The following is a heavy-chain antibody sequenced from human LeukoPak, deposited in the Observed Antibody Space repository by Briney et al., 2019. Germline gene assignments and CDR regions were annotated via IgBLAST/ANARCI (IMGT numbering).Heavy chain of an antibody. V-gene: IGHV6-1*01. Sequence: SQTLLLTCAISGDSVSSNSAAWNWIRQSPSRGLEWLGRTFYRSQWYNDYEVSVKSRININPDTSKNQFSLHLKSVTPEDTAVYYCAREVDSSGWSFDYWGQGTLATVSS. D-gene: IGHD6-19*01. CDR1: GDSVSSNSAA. J-gene: IGHJ4*02. CDR2: TFYRSQWYN. CDR3: AREVDSSGWSFDY.